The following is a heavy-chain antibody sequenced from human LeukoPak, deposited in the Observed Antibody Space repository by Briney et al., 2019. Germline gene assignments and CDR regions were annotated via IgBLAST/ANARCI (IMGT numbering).Heavy chain of an antibody. Sequence: KPGGSLRLSCAASGFTFSSYSMNWVRQAPGKGLEWVSSISSSSSYIYYADSVKGRFTISRDNAKNSLYLQMNSLRAEDTAVYYCARGQRYDGYMGQFDYWGQGTLVTVSS. D-gene: IGHD5-24*01. CDR3: ARGQRYDGYMGQFDY. V-gene: IGHV3-21*01. CDR1: GFTFSSYS. CDR2: ISSSSSYI. J-gene: IGHJ4*02.